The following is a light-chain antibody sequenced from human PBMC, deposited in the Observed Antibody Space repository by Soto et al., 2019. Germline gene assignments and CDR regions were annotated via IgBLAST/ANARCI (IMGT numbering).Light chain of an antibody. Sequence: QSALTQPASGSGSPGQSITISCTGTSSDVGAYDYVSWYQQHPGEVPKLMIFDVSDRPSGVSNRFSGSKSGNTASLTISGLQAEDEADYYCSSFTTSTSYVFGTGTKLTVL. CDR3: SSFTTSTSYV. V-gene: IGLV2-14*03. CDR1: SSDVGAYDY. J-gene: IGLJ1*01. CDR2: DVS.